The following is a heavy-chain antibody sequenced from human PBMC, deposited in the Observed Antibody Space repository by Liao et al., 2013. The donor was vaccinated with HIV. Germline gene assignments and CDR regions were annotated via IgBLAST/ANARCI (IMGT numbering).Heavy chain of an antibody. D-gene: IGHD1-26*01. CDR1: GGSISSGSYY. Sequence: QVQLQESGPGLVKPSQTLSLTCTVSGGSISSGSYYWSWIRQPAGKGLEWIGRIYTSGSTNYNPSLKSRVTISVDTSKNQFSLKLSSVTAADTAVYYCARDIVGARGAYFDYWGQGTLVTVSS. CDR3: ARDIVGARGAYFDY. CDR2: IYTSGST. V-gene: IGHV4-61*02. J-gene: IGHJ4*02.